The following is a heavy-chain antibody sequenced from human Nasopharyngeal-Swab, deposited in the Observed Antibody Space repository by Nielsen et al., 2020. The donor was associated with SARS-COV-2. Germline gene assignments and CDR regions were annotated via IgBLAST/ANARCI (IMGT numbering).Heavy chain of an antibody. Sequence: SETLSLTCAVYGGSISSYYWSWIRQPPGKGLEWIGYIYYSGSTNYNPSLKSRVTISVDTSKNQFSLKLSSVTAADTAVYYCARDLLYGDFYYYYGMDVWGQGTTVTVSS. J-gene: IGHJ6*02. CDR2: IYYSGST. CDR1: GGSISSYY. V-gene: IGHV4-59*01. D-gene: IGHD4-17*01. CDR3: ARDLLYGDFYYYYGMDV.